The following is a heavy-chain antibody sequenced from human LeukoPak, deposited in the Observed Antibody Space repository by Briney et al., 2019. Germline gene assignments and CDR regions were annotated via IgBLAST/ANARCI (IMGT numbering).Heavy chain of an antibody. CDR2: ISSSSSSI. CDR1: GFTFRSYT. V-gene: IGHV3-21*01. CDR3: ARGFCTSTSCYSSY. D-gene: IGHD2-2*01. J-gene: IGHJ4*02. Sequence: GGSLRLSCAASGFTFRSYTMNWVRQAPGKGLEWVSSISSSSSSIYCADSVKGRFTISRDNAKKSLYLQMNSLRAEDTAMYYCARGFCTSTSCYSSYWGQGTLVTVSS.